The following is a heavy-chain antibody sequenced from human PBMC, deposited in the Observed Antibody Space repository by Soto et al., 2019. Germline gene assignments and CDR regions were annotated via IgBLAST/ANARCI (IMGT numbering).Heavy chain of an antibody. D-gene: IGHD3-10*01. V-gene: IGHV3-23*01. CDR1: GFTFNNYA. CDR2: ISGGGDAP. J-gene: IGHJ4*02. Sequence: EVQLLESGGGLVQPGGSLRLSCAASGFTFNNYAMTWVRQAPGKGLEWVSAISGGGDAPSYADSVKGRFTVSRDGSTNTLYLQMSSLRAEDTALYYCAKGRGGSGSLTPRVDFWGQGTLVTVSS. CDR3: AKGRGGSGSLTPRVDF.